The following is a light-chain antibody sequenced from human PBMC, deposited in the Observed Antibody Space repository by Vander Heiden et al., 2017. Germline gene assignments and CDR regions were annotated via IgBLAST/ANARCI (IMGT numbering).Light chain of an antibody. Sequence: DIQMTQYPSSLSASVGDRVTNTCRASQSISSYLNWYQQKPGKAPKLLIYAASSLQSGVPSRFSGSGSGTDFTLTISSLQPEDFATYYCQQSYSTPDTFGQGTKLEIK. J-gene: IGKJ2*01. CDR2: AAS. V-gene: IGKV1-39*01. CDR3: QQSYSTPDT. CDR1: QSISSY.